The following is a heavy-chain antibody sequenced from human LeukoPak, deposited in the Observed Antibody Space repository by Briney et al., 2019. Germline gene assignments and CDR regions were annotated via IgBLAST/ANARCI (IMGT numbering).Heavy chain of an antibody. V-gene: IGHV3-66*01. CDR2: IYSGGST. CDR1: GFTVSSNY. J-gene: IGHJ4*02. D-gene: IGHD2-15*01. Sequence: GGSLRLSCAASGFTVSSNYMSWVRQAPGKGLEWVSVIYSGGSTYYADSVKGRFTISRDNSKNTLYLQMNSLRAEDTAVYHCARVEGYCSGGSCYFGYFDYWGQGTLVTVSS. CDR3: ARVEGYCSGGSCYFGYFDY.